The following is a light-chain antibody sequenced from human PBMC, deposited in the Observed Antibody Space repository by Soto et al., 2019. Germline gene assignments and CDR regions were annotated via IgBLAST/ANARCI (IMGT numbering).Light chain of an antibody. CDR2: GAS. Sequence: EIVLTQSPGTLSLSPGERVTLSCRASQSVSNTYLAWYQQKPGQAPRLLIYGASSRATGIPDRFSGSVSGTDFTLTINRLEPEDFAVYYCQQCGTSPLTFGGGTKVEIK. CDR3: QQCGTSPLT. J-gene: IGKJ4*01. V-gene: IGKV3-20*01. CDR1: QSVSNTY.